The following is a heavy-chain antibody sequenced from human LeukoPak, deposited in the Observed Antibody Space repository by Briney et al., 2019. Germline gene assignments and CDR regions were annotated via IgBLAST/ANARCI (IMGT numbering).Heavy chain of an antibody. Sequence: ASVKVSCKASGYTFTDYYMHWVRQAPGQGLEWVGWINPNRGGTDYAQKFQGRVTMTRDTSISTAYMELSRLRYDDTAVYYCASGYRFRNWGQGTLVTVSS. CDR2: INPNRGGT. CDR3: ASGYRFRN. J-gene: IGHJ4*02. CDR1: GYTFTDYY. V-gene: IGHV1-2*02. D-gene: IGHD5-18*01.